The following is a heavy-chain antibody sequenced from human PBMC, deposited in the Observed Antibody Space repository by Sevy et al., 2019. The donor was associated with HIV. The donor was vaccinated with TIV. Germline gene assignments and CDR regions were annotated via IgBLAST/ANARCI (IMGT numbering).Heavy chain of an antibody. J-gene: IGHJ4*02. V-gene: IGHV4-59*01. CDR3: ARVGFNWHDVDY. D-gene: IGHD1-20*01. CDR2: IYYSGST. Sequence: SETLSLTCTVSGGSMNIYYWSWIRQPPGKGLEWIGYIYYSGSTNYNPSLKSRVTISVDTSKNQFSLKLRSVTAADTAIYYCARVGFNWHDVDYWGQGTLVTVSS. CDR1: GGSMNIYY.